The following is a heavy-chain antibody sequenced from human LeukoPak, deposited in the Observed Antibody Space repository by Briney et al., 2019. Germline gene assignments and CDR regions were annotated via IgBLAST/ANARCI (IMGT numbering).Heavy chain of an antibody. CDR2: ISSSSYI. CDR1: GFTFSSYA. CDR3: ARVSGYSSGLDAFDI. J-gene: IGHJ3*02. V-gene: IGHV3-21*01. Sequence: GGSLRLSCAASGFTFSSYAMSWVRQAPGKGLEWVSSISSSSYIYYADSVKGRFTISRDNAKNSLYLQMNSLRAEDTAVYYCARVSGYSSGLDAFDIWGQGTMVTVSS. D-gene: IGHD6-19*01.